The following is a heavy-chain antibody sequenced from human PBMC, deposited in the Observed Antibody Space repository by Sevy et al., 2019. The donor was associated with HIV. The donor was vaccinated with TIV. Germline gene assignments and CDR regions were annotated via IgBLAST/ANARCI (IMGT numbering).Heavy chain of an antibody. CDR1: GFTFSSYG. D-gene: IGHD3-3*01. J-gene: IGHJ4*02. Sequence: GGSLRLSCAASGFTFSSYGMHWVRQAPGKGLEWVAVISYDGSNKYYADSVKGRFTISRENSKNTLYLQMNSLRAEDTAVYYCAKEAGSGRVTIFGVVIKGFIDYWGQGTLVTVSS. CDR2: ISYDGSNK. V-gene: IGHV3-30*18. CDR3: AKEAGSGRVTIFGVVIKGFIDY.